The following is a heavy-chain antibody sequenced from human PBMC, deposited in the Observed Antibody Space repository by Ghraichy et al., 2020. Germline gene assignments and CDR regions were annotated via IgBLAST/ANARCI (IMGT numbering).Heavy chain of an antibody. J-gene: IGHJ4*03. CDR1: GCTIIRSTFY. CDR2: VYRTGST. CDR3: GRPAKAFYYSTGAHAFQT. Sequence: SETLSLTCTVSGCTIIRSTFYWAWIRQPPGKGLVWIGNVYRTGSTYYNPSLSSRVSISVDTSQNQFSLLVASVTAADTAVYYCGRPAKAFYYSTGAHAFQTWGQGTLVTVSS. V-gene: IGHV4-39*01. D-gene: IGHD2-8*02.